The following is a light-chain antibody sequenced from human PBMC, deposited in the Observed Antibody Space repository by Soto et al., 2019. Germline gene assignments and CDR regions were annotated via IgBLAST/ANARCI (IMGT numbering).Light chain of an antibody. CDR3: AAWDDSLSGPV. V-gene: IGLV1-47*01. J-gene: IGLJ2*01. Sequence: QSVLTQPPSASGTPGQRVTISCSGSSSNIGSNYVYWYQQVPGTAPKLLIYRNNQRPSGVPDRFSGSKSGTSASLAISGLRSEDEADYYCAAWDDSLSGPVFGGETKLTVL. CDR1: SSNIGSNY. CDR2: RNN.